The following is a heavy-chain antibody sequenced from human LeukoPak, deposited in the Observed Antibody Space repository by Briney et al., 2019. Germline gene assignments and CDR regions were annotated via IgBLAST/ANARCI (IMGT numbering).Heavy chain of an antibody. Sequence: GGSLRLSCAASGFTFSSYAMHWVRQAPGKGLGWVAVISYDGSNKYYADSVKGRFTISRDNSKNTLYLQMNSLRAEDTAVYYCARDWGAVGATTVFDYWGQGTLVTVSS. J-gene: IGHJ4*02. CDR1: GFTFSSYA. D-gene: IGHD1-26*01. CDR3: ARDWGAVGATTVFDY. CDR2: ISYDGSNK. V-gene: IGHV3-30-3*01.